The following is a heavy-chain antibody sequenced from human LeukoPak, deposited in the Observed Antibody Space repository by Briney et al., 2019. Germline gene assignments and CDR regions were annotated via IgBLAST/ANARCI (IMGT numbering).Heavy chain of an antibody. CDR3: ARQLSGGNTRYFDY. D-gene: IGHD4-23*01. J-gene: IGHJ4*02. CDR1: GYSFTSYW. CDR2: IYPGDSDT. V-gene: IGHV5-51*01. Sequence: GESLKISCKGSGYSFTSYWLGWVRPLTGKGLEWMGLIYPGDSDTRYSPSFQGQVTISADKSISTAYLQWSSLKASDTAMYYCARQLSGGNTRYFDYWGQGTLVTVSS.